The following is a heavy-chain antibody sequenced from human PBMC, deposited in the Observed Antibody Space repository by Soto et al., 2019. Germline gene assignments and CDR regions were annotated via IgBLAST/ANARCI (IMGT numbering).Heavy chain of an antibody. J-gene: IGHJ4*02. V-gene: IGHV3-23*01. D-gene: IGHD2-15*01. CDR3: ARGQGIVMFPVPVGIVNRPKRTGFDY. Sequence: EVQLLESGGGLARPGGALRLCCTASGFTFSSYAMTWVRQAPGKGLAWVSGISGSGGTTHYTDAVKGRFTASRDNSSNTVCLQMNSLRGEDTAVYYCARGQGIVMFPVPVGIVNRPKRTGFDYWGQGTLVTVST. CDR1: GFTFSSYA. CDR2: ISGSGGTT.